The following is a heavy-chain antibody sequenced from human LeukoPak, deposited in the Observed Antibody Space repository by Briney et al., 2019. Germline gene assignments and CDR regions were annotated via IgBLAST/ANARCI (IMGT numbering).Heavy chain of an antibody. CDR3: ARDKRAAAAGTIDY. V-gene: IGHV3-30-3*01. D-gene: IGHD6-13*01. Sequence: GGSLRLSCAASGFTFSSYAMHWVRQAPGKGLEWVAVISYDGSNKYYADSVKGRFTISRDNSKNTLYLQMNSLRAKDTAVYYCARDKRAAAAGTIDYWGQGTLVTVSS. J-gene: IGHJ4*02. CDR1: GFTFSSYA. CDR2: ISYDGSNK.